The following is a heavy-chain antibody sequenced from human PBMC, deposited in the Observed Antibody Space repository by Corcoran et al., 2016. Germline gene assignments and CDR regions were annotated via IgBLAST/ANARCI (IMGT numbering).Heavy chain of an antibody. CDR1: GFTFSSYW. CDR2: IKQDGSEK. V-gene: IGHV3-7*03. D-gene: IGHD3-22*01. CDR3: ARDQGGYYYDSSGYTPYYFDY. Sequence: EVQLVESGGGLVQPGGSLRLSCAASGFTFSSYWMSWVRQAPGKGLEWVANIKQDGSEKYYVDSVKGRFTISRDNAKNSLYLQMNSLRAEETAVYYWARDQGGYYYDSSGYTPYYFDYWGQGTLVTVSS. J-gene: IGHJ4*02.